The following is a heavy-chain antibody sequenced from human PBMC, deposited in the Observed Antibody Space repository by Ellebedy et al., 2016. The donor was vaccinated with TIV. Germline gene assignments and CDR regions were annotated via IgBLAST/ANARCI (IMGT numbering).Heavy chain of an antibody. V-gene: IGHV4-59*01. D-gene: IGHD6-6*01. J-gene: IGHJ4*02. CDR1: GGSISSYY. Sequence: SETLSLTCTVSGGSISSYYWSWIRQPPGKGLEWIGYIYYSGSTNYNPSLKSRVTITVDTSKNQFSXTLTSLPASYTAVFLFARSSSSSKYFDYWGKGTLGXXS. CDR2: IYYSGST. CDR3: ARSSSSSKYFDY.